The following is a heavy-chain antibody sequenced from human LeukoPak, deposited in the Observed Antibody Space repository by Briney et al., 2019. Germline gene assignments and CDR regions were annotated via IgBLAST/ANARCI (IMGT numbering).Heavy chain of an antibody. D-gene: IGHD6-13*01. J-gene: IGHJ2*01. V-gene: IGHV3-9*01. CDR3: AKVFPYSSSWSSWYFDL. CDR1: GFTFDDYA. Sequence: GGSLRLSCAASGFTFDDYAMHWVRQAPGKGLEWVSGISWNSGSIGYADSVKGRFTISRDNAKNSLYLQMNSLRAEDTALYYCAKVFPYSSSWSSWYFDLWGRGTLVTVSS. CDR2: ISWNSGSI.